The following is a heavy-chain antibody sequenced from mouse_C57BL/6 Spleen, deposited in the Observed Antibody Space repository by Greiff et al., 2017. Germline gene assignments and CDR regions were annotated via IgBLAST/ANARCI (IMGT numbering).Heavy chain of an antibody. J-gene: IGHJ2*01. CDR3: AYGNYLDY. V-gene: IGHV1-82*01. CDR2: IYPGDGDT. CDR1: GYAFSSSW. D-gene: IGHD2-1*01. Sequence: QVQLQQSGPELVKPGASVKISCKASGYAFSSSWMNWVKQRPGKGLVWIGRIYPGDGDTNYNGKFKGKATLTADKSSSTAYMQLSSLTSEDSAVYFCAYGNYLDYWGQGTTLTVSS.